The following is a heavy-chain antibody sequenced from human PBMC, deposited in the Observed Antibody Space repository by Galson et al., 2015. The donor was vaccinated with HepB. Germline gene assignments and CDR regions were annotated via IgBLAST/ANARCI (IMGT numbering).Heavy chain of an antibody. D-gene: IGHD2-21*02. Sequence: SLRLSCAASGFTFSSYSMNWVRQAPGKGLEWVSSISSSSSYIYYADSVKGRFTISRDNAKNSLYLQMNSLRAEDTAVYYCARDRVVTATIDYWGQGTLVTVSS. V-gene: IGHV3-21*01. CDR2: ISSSSSYI. CDR1: GFTFSSYS. CDR3: ARDRVVTATIDY. J-gene: IGHJ4*02.